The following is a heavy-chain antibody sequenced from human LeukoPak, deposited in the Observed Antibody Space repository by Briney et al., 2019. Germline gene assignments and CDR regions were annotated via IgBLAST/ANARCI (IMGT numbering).Heavy chain of an antibody. Sequence: QAGGSLRLSCAASGFTFSSYSMNWVRQAPGKGLEWVSVIYSGGSTYYADSVKGRFTISRDNSKNTLYLQMDSLRAEDTAVYYCARHKAARYFDYWGQGTLVTVSS. J-gene: IGHJ4*02. D-gene: IGHD6-6*01. CDR2: IYSGGST. CDR1: GFTFSSYS. CDR3: ARHKAARYFDY. V-gene: IGHV3-66*04.